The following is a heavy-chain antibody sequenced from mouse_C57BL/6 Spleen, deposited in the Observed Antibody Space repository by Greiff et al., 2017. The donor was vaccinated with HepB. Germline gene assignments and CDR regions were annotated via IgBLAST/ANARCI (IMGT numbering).Heavy chain of an antibody. D-gene: IGHD1-1*01. CDR3: ARAGDYYGSPWFAY. Sequence: DVQLQQSGPGLVKPSQSLSLTCSVTGYSITSGYYWNWIRQFPGNKLEWMGYISYDGSNNYNPSLKNRISITRDTSKNQFFLKLNSVTTEDTATYYCARAGDYYGSPWFAYWGQGTLVTVSA. V-gene: IGHV3-6*01. J-gene: IGHJ3*01. CDR1: GYSITSGYY. CDR2: ISYDGSN.